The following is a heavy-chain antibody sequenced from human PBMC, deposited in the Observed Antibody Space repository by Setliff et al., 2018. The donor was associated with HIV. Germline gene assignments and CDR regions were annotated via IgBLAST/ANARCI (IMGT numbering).Heavy chain of an antibody. D-gene: IGHD6-19*01. Sequence: GASVKVSCKASGYTFSTYGIHWMRQAPGQRPEYMGWINPNSGGSNFAQKFQGRVTMTRDTSISTAYMELSSLRSDDTAVYYCATLFSSGWHFDYWGQGTLVTVSS. J-gene: IGHJ4*02. V-gene: IGHV1-2*02. CDR2: INPNSGGS. CDR1: GYTFSTYG. CDR3: ATLFSSGWHFDY.